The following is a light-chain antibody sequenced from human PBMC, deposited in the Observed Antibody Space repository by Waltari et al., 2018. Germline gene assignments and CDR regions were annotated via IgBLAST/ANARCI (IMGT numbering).Light chain of an antibody. CDR1: QAINIY. CDR3: QQYLNLPLT. CDR2: YAS. Sequence: DIQMTQSPSSLSASVGDRVTITCQASQAINIYLNWFHQKPGEAPNLLIYYASNLETGVPSRFSGSGSATEFTLTITSLQPEDFATYYCQQYLNLPLTFGGRTKVEIK. J-gene: IGKJ4*01. V-gene: IGKV1-33*01.